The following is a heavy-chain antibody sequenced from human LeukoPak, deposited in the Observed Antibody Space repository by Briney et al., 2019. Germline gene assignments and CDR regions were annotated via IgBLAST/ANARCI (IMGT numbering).Heavy chain of an antibody. CDR3: AKESQGVLLWFGDGY. Sequence: GGSLRLSCAASGITFSSYGMHWVRQAPGKGLEWVAFIRYDGSNKYYADSVKGRFTISRDNSKNTLYLQMNSLRAEDTAVYYCAKESQGVLLWFGDGYWGQGTLVTVSS. V-gene: IGHV3-30*02. CDR2: IRYDGSNK. D-gene: IGHD3-10*01. J-gene: IGHJ4*02. CDR1: GITFSSYG.